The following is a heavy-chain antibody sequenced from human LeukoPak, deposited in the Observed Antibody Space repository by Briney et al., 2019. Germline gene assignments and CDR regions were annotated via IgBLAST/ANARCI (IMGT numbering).Heavy chain of an antibody. CDR1: GGSISSYY. D-gene: IGHD3-10*01. V-gene: IGHV4-59*01. J-gene: IGHJ5*02. Sequence: PSETLSLTCTVSGGSISSYYWSWIRQPPGKGLEWIGYIYYSGSTNYNPSLKSRVTISVDTSKNQFSLKLSSVTAADTAVYYCARDHYYGSGSYQENWFDPWGQGTLVTVSS. CDR2: IYYSGST. CDR3: ARDHYYGSGSYQENWFDP.